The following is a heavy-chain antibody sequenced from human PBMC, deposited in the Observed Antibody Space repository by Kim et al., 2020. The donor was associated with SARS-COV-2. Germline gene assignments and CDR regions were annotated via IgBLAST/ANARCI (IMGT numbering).Heavy chain of an antibody. V-gene: IGHV4-31*02. CDR3: ARDDAFDI. CDR2: SGST. J-gene: IGHJ3*02. Sequence: SGSTYYNTSLKSRVTISVDTSKNQFSLKLSSVTAADTAVYYCARDDAFDIWGQGTMVTVSS.